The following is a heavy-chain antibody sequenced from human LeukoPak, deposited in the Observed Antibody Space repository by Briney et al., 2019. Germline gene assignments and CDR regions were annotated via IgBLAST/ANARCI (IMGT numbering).Heavy chain of an antibody. Sequence: SVKVSCKASGGTFSSYAISWVRQAPGQGLEWMGGIIPIFGTANYAQKFQGRVTITADETTSTAYMELSSLRSEDTAVYYCALYYYDSSGYYYYFDYWGQGTLVTVSS. CDR3: ALYYYDSSGYYYYFDY. CDR2: IIPIFGTA. J-gene: IGHJ4*02. D-gene: IGHD3-22*01. CDR1: GGTFSSYA. V-gene: IGHV1-69*13.